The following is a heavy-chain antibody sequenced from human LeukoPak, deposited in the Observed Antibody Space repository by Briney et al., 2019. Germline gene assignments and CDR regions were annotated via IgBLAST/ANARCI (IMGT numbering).Heavy chain of an antibody. Sequence: PSETLSLTCTVSGGSISSYYWSWIRQPPGKGLEWIGYIYYSGSTNYNPSLKSRVTISVDTSKNQFSLKLSSVTAADTAVYYCARSYYDYVWGSQENAFDIWGQGTMVTVSS. V-gene: IGHV4-59*01. CDR2: IYYSGST. D-gene: IGHD3-16*01. J-gene: IGHJ3*02. CDR1: GGSISSYY. CDR3: ARSYYDYVWGSQENAFDI.